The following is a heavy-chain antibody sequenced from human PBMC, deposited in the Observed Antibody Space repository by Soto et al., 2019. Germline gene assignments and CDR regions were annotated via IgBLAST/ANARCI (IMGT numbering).Heavy chain of an antibody. D-gene: IGHD1-7*01. J-gene: IGHJ6*03. Sequence: QVQLQQSGPGLVKPSQTLSLTCAISGDSVSSNSAAWNWIRRSPSGGLEWLGRTYYRSRWYNDYAVPVKSEKTINPDTSKNLFSLHLTSVPPEDLAVYYWAGTPSLQWYYMDVWGKGTTVTVSS. CDR1: GDSVSSNSAA. V-gene: IGHV6-1*01. CDR2: TYYRSRWYN. CDR3: AGTPSLQWYYMDV.